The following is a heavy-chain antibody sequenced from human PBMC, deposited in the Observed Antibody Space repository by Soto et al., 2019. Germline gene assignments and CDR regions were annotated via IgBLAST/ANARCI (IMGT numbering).Heavy chain of an antibody. V-gene: IGHV3-33*01. CDR1: GFTFSSFR. CDR2: IWYDGSKK. D-gene: IGHD3-3*01. Sequence: QVQVVESGGGVVQPGRSLRLSCAASGFTFSSFRMHWVRQAPGKGLEWVSLIWYDGSKKSYGDSVKGRFTISRDNSRNTVYLQMNSLRADDTAVYYCARDASYYSLWSGYYPSRNGMDVWGQGTTVTVSS. CDR3: ARDASYYSLWSGYYPSRNGMDV. J-gene: IGHJ6*02.